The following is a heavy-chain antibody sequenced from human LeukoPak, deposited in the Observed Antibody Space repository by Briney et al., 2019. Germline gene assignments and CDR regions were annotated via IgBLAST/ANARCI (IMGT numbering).Heavy chain of an antibody. CDR3: ARGGWYYYDSSGGPYFDY. CDR2: ISSSSSYI. D-gene: IGHD3-22*01. V-gene: IGHV3-21*01. CDR1: GFTFSSYS. Sequence: GGSLRLSCAAAGFTFSSYSMNWVRQAPGKGLEWVSSISSSSSYIYYADSVKGRFTISRDNAKNSLYLQMNSLRAEDTAVYYCARGGWYYYDSSGGPYFDYWGQGALVTVSS. J-gene: IGHJ4*02.